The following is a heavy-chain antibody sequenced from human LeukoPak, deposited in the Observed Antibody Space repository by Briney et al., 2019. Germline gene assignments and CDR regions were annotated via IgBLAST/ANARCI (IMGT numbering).Heavy chain of an antibody. D-gene: IGHD3-22*01. CDR3: AKAYYYDSSALDY. V-gene: IGHV3-30*02. CDR1: GFTFSSYA. Sequence: GSLRLSCAASGFTFSSYAMHWVRQAPGKGLEWMTFIRYDGNNKHYADSVKGRFTISRDNSKNTLYLQMNSLRAEDTAVYYCAKAYYYDSSALDYWGQGTLATVSS. J-gene: IGHJ4*02. CDR2: IRYDGNNK.